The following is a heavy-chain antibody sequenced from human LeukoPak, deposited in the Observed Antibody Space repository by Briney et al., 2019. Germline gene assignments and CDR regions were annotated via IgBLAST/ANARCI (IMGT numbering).Heavy chain of an antibody. D-gene: IGHD6-13*01. CDR2: ISWNSGSI. CDR1: GFTFDDYA. CDR3: AKDPLLYSSSWLYYFDY. V-gene: IGHV3-9*01. Sequence: PGRSLRLSCAASGFTFDDYAMHWVRQAPGKGLEWVSGISWNSGSIGYADSVKGRFTISRDNAKNSLYLQMNSLRAEDTALYYCAKDPLLYSSSWLYYFDYWGQGTLVTVSS. J-gene: IGHJ4*02.